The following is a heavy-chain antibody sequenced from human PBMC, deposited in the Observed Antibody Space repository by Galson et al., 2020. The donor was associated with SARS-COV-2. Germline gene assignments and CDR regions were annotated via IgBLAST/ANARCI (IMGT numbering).Heavy chain of an antibody. CDR1: GFTFSSYG. D-gene: IGHD2-21*02. CDR3: ASGAYCGEDCYPGVGSV. J-gene: IGHJ6*02. V-gene: IGHV3-30*03. CDR2: ISYDGSNK. Sequence: GESLKISCAASGFTFSSYGMHWVRQAPGKGLEWVAVISYDGSNKYYADSVKGRFTISRDNSKNTLYLEMNSLRAEDTAMYYCASGAYCGEDCYPGVGSVWGQGTTVTVSS.